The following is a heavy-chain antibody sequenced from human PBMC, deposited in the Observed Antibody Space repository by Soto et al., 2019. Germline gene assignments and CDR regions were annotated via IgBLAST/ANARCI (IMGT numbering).Heavy chain of an antibody. CDR3: ALHHVWNYYFDY. CDR2: ISGSGGST. V-gene: IGHV3-23*01. D-gene: IGHD1-7*01. Sequence: EVQLLESGGGLVQPGGSLRLSCAASGFTFSSYAMSWVRQAPGKGLEWVSAISGSGGSTYYADSVKGRFTISRDNSKNTLYLQMNSLRAEDTAVYYCALHHVWNYYFDYWGQGTLVTVSS. J-gene: IGHJ4*02. CDR1: GFTFSSYA.